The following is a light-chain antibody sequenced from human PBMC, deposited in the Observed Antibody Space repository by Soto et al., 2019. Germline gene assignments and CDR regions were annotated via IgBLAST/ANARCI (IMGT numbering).Light chain of an antibody. V-gene: IGKV1-9*01. CDR3: QQLHGYPIT. Sequence: DMQISRSPSSLSASVGDRVTITCQASQNINNYLNWYQQKPGRAPKLLIYAASNFQSGVPSRFSGSGSGTHFTLTISSLQPEDFATYYCQQLHGYPITFGQGTRLEIK. CDR2: AAS. CDR1: QNINNY. J-gene: IGKJ5*01.